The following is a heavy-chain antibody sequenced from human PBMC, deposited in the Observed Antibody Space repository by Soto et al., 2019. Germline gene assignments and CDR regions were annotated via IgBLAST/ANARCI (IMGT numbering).Heavy chain of an antibody. CDR1: GYTFTSYG. J-gene: IGHJ3*02. CDR3: ARDPYGSGSSRGRAFDI. CDR2: ISAYNGNT. V-gene: IGHV1-18*04. Sequence: QVPLVQSGAEVKKPGASVKVSCKASGYTFTSYGISWVRQAPGQGLEWMGWISAYNGNTNYAQKLQGRVTMTTDTSTSTAYMELRSLRSDDTAVYYCARDPYGSGSSRGRAFDIWGQGTMVTVSS. D-gene: IGHD3-10*01.